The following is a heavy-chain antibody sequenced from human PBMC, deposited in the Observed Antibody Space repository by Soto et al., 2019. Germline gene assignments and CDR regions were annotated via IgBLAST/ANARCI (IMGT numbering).Heavy chain of an antibody. Sequence: VQLVESGGDLVQPGGSLRLSCAASGFTFSSYEMNWVRQAPGKGLEWVSYISSTGTSMDYADSVKGRFTISRDNAKNSLFLQLNSLSDGDTAVYFCARGADFWSGSRYYHYAYDLDVWGHGTTVTVSS. D-gene: IGHD3-3*01. CDR3: ARGADFWSGSRYYHYAYDLDV. CDR1: GFTFSSYE. V-gene: IGHV3-48*03. CDR2: ISSTGTSM. J-gene: IGHJ6*02.